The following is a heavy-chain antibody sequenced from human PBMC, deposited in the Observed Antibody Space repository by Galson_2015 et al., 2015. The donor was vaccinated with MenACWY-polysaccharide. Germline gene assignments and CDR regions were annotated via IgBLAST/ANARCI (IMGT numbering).Heavy chain of an antibody. Sequence: SLRLSCAASGFTFGSYAMGWVRQAPGKGLEWVSSIGGSGLTTFYAESVKGRFTISRDNAQNILSLQMNSLRADDTARYFCAKVTGMASSRRPFDVWGQGTMVTVSS. V-gene: IGHV3-23*01. CDR2: IGGSGLTT. J-gene: IGHJ3*01. CDR3: AKVTGMASSRRPFDV. CDR1: GFTFGSYA. D-gene: IGHD5-24*01.